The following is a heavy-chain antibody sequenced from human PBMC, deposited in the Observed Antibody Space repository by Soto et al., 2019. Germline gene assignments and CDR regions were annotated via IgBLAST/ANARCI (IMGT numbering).Heavy chain of an antibody. CDR1: GGSISSYY. J-gene: IGHJ6*03. D-gene: IGHD4-17*01. V-gene: IGHV4-59*08. CDR2: IYYSGST. CDR3: ARRYGAPYYYMDV. Sequence: QVQLQESGPGLVKPSETLSLTCTVSGGSISSYYWSWIRQPPGKGLEWIGYIYYSGSTNYNPSLKSRVTISVDTSKNQFSLKLSSVTAADTAVYYCARRYGAPYYYMDVWGKGTTVTVSS.